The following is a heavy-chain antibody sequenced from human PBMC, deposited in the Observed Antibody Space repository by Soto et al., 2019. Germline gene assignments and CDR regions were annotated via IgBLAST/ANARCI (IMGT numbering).Heavy chain of an antibody. J-gene: IGHJ4*02. CDR3: ARINSAYGNSYFDC. V-gene: IGHV2-70*11. CDR1: GFSLSTGGMS. Sequence: SGPTLVNPTQTLTLTCTFSGFSLSTGGMSVSWIRQPPGKALEWLARIDWDDDKYYSTSLRTRLTISKDTSKSQVVLSMTNMDPVDTATYYCARINSAYGNSYFDCWGQGALVTVSS. D-gene: IGHD5-12*01. CDR2: IDWDDDK.